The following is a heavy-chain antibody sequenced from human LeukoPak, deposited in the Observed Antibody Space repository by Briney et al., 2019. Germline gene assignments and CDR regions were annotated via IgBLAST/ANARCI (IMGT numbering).Heavy chain of an antibody. CDR1: GFTSSSYG. J-gene: IGHJ6*04. Sequence: RGSMRLSCAPSGFTSSSYGMHWDRQAPGEGLEWVAVISYDGSNKYYADSVKGRFTISRDNSKNTLYLQMNSRRAEDTAVYYCAKDFRGSGSYYTPYYYYYGMDVGGKGTTVTVSS. V-gene: IGHV3-30*18. D-gene: IGHD3-10*01. CDR2: ISYDGSNK. CDR3: AKDFRGSGSYYTPYYYYYGMDV.